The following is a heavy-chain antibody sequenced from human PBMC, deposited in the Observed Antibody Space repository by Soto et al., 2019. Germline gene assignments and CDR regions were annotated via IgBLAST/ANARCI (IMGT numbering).Heavy chain of an antibody. CDR1: GDSVSTNSAA. CDR2: TYYRSKWFN. D-gene: IGHD6-19*01. CDR3: ERDVSGWFDY. Sequence: QVQLQQSGPGLVKPSQTLSLTCAISGDSVSTNSAAWDWIRQSPSRGLEWLGRTYYRSKWFNDYAFSVKSRISINPDTSRNQLSLQLNSGTPEDTAVYYCERDVSGWFDYWGQGILVTVSS. V-gene: IGHV6-1*01. J-gene: IGHJ4*02.